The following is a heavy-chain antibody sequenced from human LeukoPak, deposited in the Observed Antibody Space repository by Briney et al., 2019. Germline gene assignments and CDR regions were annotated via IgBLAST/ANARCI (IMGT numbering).Heavy chain of an antibody. CDR2: ISGRGGST. J-gene: IGHJ4*02. V-gene: IGHV3-23*01. CDR1: GFTFSRYA. Sequence: QSGGSLRLSCAASGFTFSRYAMSWVRQAPGKGLEWVSAISGRGGSTYYADSVKGRFSISRDMSNNTLYLQMNSLRADDTAIYYCAKDGGGRYFDWSEYYFGSWGQGTLVTVSS. CDR3: AKDGGGRYFDWSEYYFGS. D-gene: IGHD3-9*01.